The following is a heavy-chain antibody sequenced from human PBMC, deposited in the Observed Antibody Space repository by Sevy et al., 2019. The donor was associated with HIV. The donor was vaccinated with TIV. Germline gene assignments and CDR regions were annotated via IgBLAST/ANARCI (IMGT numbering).Heavy chain of an antibody. V-gene: IGHV3-30*03. J-gene: IGHJ6*02. D-gene: IGHD3-16*01. Sequence: GGSLRLSCAASGFAFSSYDIHWVRQAPGKGLEWAAVISYDGNNKYADSVKGRFTISRDNSKNTLYLQMNSLRAEDTAVYYCARDGSSGGLFLKDYYYFGMDVWGQGTTVTVSS. CDR3: ARDGSSGGLFLKDYYYFGMDV. CDR1: GFAFSSYD. CDR2: ISYDGNNK.